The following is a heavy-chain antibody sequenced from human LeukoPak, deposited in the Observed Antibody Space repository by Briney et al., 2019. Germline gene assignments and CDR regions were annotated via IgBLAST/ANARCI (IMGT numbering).Heavy chain of an antibody. CDR1: GYSFTSYW. Sequence: AGESLKISCKGSGYSFTSYWIGWVRQMPGKGLEWMGIIYPGDSDTRYSPSFQGQVTISADKSIGTAYLQWSSLKASDTAMYYCARHRAITMVRGGDTDAFDIWGQGTMVTVSS. J-gene: IGHJ3*02. V-gene: IGHV5-51*01. CDR2: IYPGDSDT. CDR3: ARHRAITMVRGGDTDAFDI. D-gene: IGHD3-10*01.